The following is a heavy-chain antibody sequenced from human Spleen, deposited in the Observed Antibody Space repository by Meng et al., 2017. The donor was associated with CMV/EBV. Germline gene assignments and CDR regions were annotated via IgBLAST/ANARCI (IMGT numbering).Heavy chain of an antibody. Sequence: GGSLRLSCAASGFTFSSYGMHWVRQAPGKGLEWVSSISSSSSFIYYADSLKGRFTISRDNAENSLYLQMNGLRAEDTAIYYCARESSGSFVLDVWGQGTTVTSP. J-gene: IGHJ6*02. CDR3: ARESSGSFVLDV. V-gene: IGHV3-21*01. CDR1: GFTFSSYG. D-gene: IGHD6-25*01. CDR2: ISSSSSFI.